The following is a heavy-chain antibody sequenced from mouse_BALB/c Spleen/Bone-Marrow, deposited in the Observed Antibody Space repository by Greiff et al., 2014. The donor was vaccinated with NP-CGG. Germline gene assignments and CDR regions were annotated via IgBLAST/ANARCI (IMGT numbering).Heavy chain of an antibody. CDR3: AIYYYGSSGFAY. CDR1: GFNIKDTY. Sequence: EVKLMESGAELVKPGASVKSSCTASGFNIKDTYMHWVKQRPEQGLEWIGRIDPANGNTKYDPKFQGKATITADTSSNTAYLQPSSLTSEDTAVYYCAIYYYGSSGFAYWGQGTLVTVSA. J-gene: IGHJ3*01. V-gene: IGHV14-3*02. CDR2: IDPANGNT. D-gene: IGHD1-1*01.